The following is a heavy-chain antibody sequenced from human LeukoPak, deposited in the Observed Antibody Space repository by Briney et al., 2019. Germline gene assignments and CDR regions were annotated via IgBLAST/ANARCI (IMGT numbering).Heavy chain of an antibody. J-gene: IGHJ6*02. D-gene: IGHD3-22*01. CDR3: ARDPDSSGYYRSSYYYYGMDV. V-gene: IGHV1-69*01. Sequence: GSSVKVSCKASGGTFSIYAISWVRQAPGQGLEWMGGIIPIFGTANYAQKFQGRVTITADESTSTAYMELSSLRSEDTAVYYCARDPDSSGYYRSSYYYYGMDVWGQETTVTVSS. CDR2: IIPIFGTA. CDR1: GGTFSIYA.